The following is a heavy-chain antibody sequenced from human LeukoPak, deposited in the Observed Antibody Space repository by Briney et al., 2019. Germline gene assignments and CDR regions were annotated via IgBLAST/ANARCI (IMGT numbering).Heavy chain of an antibody. CDR2: INPNSGGT. Sequence: ASVKVSCKASGYTFTGYYMHWVRQAPGQGLEWMGWINPNSGGTNYAQKFQGRVTMTRDTSISTAYMELSRLRSDDTAVYYCARPQLPAIADAFDIWGQGTRVTVSS. D-gene: IGHD2-2*01. CDR3: ARPQLPAIADAFDI. V-gene: IGHV1-2*02. CDR1: GYTFTGYY. J-gene: IGHJ3*02.